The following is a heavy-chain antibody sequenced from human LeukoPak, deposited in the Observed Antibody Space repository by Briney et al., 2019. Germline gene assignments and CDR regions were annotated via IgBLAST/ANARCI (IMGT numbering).Heavy chain of an antibody. CDR2: ISGSGGST. CDR1: GFTFSSYG. CDR3: AKEGRDLYYYYYMDV. Sequence: PGGSLRLSCAASGFTFSSYGMSWVRQAPGKGLEWVSAISGSGGSTHYADSVKGRFTISRDNSKNTLYLQMNSLRAEDTAVYYCAKEGRDLYYYYYMDVWGKGTTVTISS. V-gene: IGHV3-23*01. J-gene: IGHJ6*03.